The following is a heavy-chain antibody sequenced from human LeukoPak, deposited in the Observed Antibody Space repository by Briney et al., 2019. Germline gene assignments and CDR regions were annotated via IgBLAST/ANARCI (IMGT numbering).Heavy chain of an antibody. CDR1: GGSISSYY. V-gene: IGHV4-59*01. CDR3: ARGTEDYFWYFNY. CDR2: IYSSGST. D-gene: IGHD2/OR15-2a*01. J-gene: IGHJ4*02. Sequence: SETLSLTCTVSGGSISSYYRVWIRQPPGKGLEWMGYIYSSGSTNYNPSLKSRITISLDASKNQFSLKLSSVTAADTAVYYCARGTEDYFWYFNYWGQGTLVTVPS.